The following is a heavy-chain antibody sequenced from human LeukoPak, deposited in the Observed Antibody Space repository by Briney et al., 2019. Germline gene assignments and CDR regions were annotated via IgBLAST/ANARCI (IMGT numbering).Heavy chain of an antibody. V-gene: IGHV1-2*06. Sequence: ASVKVSCKASGYTFTGYYMHWVRQAPGQGLEWIGRINPNSGGTNYAQKFQGRVTMTRDTSISTAYMELSRLRSDDTAVYYCARAPRGGGVIITWGQGTLVTVSS. CDR3: ARAPRGGGVIIT. J-gene: IGHJ4*02. CDR1: GYTFTGYY. D-gene: IGHD3-10*01. CDR2: INPNSGGT.